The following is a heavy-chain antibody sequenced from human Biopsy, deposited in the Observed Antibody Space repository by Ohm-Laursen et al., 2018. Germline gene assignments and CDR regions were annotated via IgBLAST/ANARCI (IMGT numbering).Heavy chain of an antibody. CDR3: ANDREITMIADYLNFDY. J-gene: IGHJ4*02. CDR1: GFTFSNYA. Sequence: SLRLSCAASGFTFSNYAIHWVRQAPGRGLEWVALISSDGSSQYYADSVKGRFTISRDSSKNTLYLQMNSLRAEDTALYYCANDREITMIADYLNFDYWGQGTLVTVSS. D-gene: IGHD3-22*01. CDR2: ISSDGSSQ. V-gene: IGHV3-30*18.